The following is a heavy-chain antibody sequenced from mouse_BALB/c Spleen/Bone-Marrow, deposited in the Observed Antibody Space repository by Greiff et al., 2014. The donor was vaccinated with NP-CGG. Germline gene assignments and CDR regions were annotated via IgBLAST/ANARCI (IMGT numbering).Heavy chain of an antibody. CDR2: IDPETGGT. V-gene: IGHV1-15*01. Sequence: QVQLQQSGAELVRPGASVTLSCKASGYTFTDYEMHWVKQTPVHGLEWMGAIDPETGGTAYNQKFKGKATLTADKSSSTAYMELRSLTSEDSAVYYCTRDGSSRWYFDVWGAGTMVTVSS. J-gene: IGHJ1*01. CDR3: TRDGSSRWYFDV. CDR1: GYTFTDYE. D-gene: IGHD1-1*01.